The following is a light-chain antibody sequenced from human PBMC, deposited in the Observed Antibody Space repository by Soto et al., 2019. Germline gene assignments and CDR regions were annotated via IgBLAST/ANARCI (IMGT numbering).Light chain of an antibody. J-gene: IGKJ1*01. V-gene: IGKV2-30*01. CDR1: QSLVYSDGNTY. CDR2: TVC. Sequence: DVVMTQSPLSLPVTLGQSASISCRSSQSLVYSDGNTYLNWFPQRQGQSPRXXLYTVCNRESGVPDKFSGSGADTDFTLRINRVEAEDVGVYYCMQGTHWPWTFGQGTKVDIK. CDR3: MQGTHWPWT.